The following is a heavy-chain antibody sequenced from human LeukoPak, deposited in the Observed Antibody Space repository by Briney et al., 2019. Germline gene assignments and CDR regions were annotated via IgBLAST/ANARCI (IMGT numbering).Heavy chain of an antibody. CDR2: IYSGGNT. CDR3: VYGDFVKTVNYFDY. J-gene: IGHJ4*02. CDR1: GFTVGSSY. V-gene: IGHV3-66*01. Sequence: PGGSLRLSCAVSGFTVGSSYMSWVRQAPGKGLEWVSVIYSGGNTYYADSVRGRFTISRDNSKNALFLQMNRLRAEDTAMYYCVYGDFVKTVNYFDYWGQGTLVTVSS. D-gene: IGHD4-17*01.